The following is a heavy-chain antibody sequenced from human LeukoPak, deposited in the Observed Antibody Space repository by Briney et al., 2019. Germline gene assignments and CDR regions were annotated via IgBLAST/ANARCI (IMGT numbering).Heavy chain of an antibody. Sequence: ASVKVSCKASEYTFTSYDIQWVRQASGHGLEWMGWMNPKSAHTGLAQRFQGRVTLTRNTSISTAYMELSSLTSEDTAMYYCTRGPSYHSKWVGGMWFDPWGQGTLVSVSS. CDR1: EYTFTSYD. D-gene: IGHD3-10*01. J-gene: IGHJ5*02. CDR2: MNPKSAHT. CDR3: TRGPSYHSKWVGGMWFDP. V-gene: IGHV1-8*01.